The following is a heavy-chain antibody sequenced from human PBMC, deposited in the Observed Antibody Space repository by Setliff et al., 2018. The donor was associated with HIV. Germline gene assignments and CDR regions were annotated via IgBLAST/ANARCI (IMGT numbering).Heavy chain of an antibody. CDR1: GYSISSDYY. J-gene: IGHJ4*02. CDR2: IYHSGST. D-gene: IGHD1-1*01. CDR3: AQLGMVDDFDY. Sequence: SETLSLTCVVSGYSISSDYYWGWIRQPPGKGLEWIGSIYHSGSTYYNQSLKSRVTISVDTSKNHFSLKLRSVTAADTAVYYCAQLGMVDDFDYWGQGTLVTVSS. V-gene: IGHV4-38-2*01.